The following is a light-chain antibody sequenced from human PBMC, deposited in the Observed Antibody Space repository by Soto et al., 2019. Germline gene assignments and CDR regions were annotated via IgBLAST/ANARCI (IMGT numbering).Light chain of an antibody. Sequence: QSALTQPPSASGSPGQSVTISCSGTASDVGGYNYVAWYQQHAGKAPKLIIYEVSKRPSGVPARFSGSKSGHTASLTVSGLQAEDEADYYCCSYTTANTWVFGGGTKLTVL. CDR1: ASDVGGYNY. CDR3: CSYTTANTWV. CDR2: EVS. V-gene: IGLV2-8*01. J-gene: IGLJ3*02.